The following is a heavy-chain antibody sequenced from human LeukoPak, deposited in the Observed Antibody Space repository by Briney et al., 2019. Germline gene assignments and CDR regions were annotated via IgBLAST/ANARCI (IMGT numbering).Heavy chain of an antibody. CDR3: ARGIRLKKVYVLVTMVRGVNGWFDP. Sequence: ASVKVSCKASGYTFTSYDINWVRQATGQGLEWMGWMNPNSGNTGYAQKFQGRVTMTRNTSISTAYMEPSSLRSEDTAVYYCARGIRLKKVYVLVTMVRGVNGWFDPWGQGTLVTVSS. V-gene: IGHV1-8*01. D-gene: IGHD3-10*01. CDR2: MNPNSGNT. CDR1: GYTFTSYD. J-gene: IGHJ5*02.